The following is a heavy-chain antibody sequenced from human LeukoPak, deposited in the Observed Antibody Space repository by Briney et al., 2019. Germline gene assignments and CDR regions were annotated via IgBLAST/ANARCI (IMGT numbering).Heavy chain of an antibody. CDR1: GNYW. V-gene: IGHV3-74*01. D-gene: IGHD2/OR15-2a*01. J-gene: IGHJ6*02. CDR2: INSDGSWT. CDR3: VSFYETY. Sequence: GGSLRLSCAASGNYWMHWVRQAPGKGLVWVSHINSDGSWTSYADSVKGRFTISKDNAKNTVYLQMNSLRAEDTAVYYCVSFYETYWGQGTTVTVSS.